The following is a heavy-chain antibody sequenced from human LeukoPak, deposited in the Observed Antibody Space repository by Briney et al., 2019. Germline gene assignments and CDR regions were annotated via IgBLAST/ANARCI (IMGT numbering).Heavy chain of an antibody. D-gene: IGHD5-18*01. V-gene: IGHV3-21*01. Sequence: GGSLRLSCAASGFTFSSYAMSWVRQAPGKGLEWVSSISSSSSYIYYADSVKGRFTISRDNAKNSLYLQMNSLRAEDTAVYYCAREMPLVDTAFDYWGQGTLVTVSS. CDR2: ISSSSSYI. J-gene: IGHJ4*02. CDR1: GFTFSSYA. CDR3: AREMPLVDTAFDY.